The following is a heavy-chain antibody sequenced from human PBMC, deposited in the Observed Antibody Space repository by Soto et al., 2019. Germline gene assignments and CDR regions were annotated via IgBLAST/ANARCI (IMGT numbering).Heavy chain of an antibody. V-gene: IGHV1-18*01. J-gene: IGHJ3*02. CDR2: ISAYNGNT. Sequence: GASVKVSCKASGYTFTSYGISWVRQAPGQGLEWMGWISAYNGNTNYAQKLQGRVTMTTDTSTSTAYMELRSLRSDDTAVYYCAREPRYSSGWYPFGASDIWGQGTMVTVSS. CDR1: GYTFTSYG. CDR3: AREPRYSSGWYPFGASDI. D-gene: IGHD6-19*01.